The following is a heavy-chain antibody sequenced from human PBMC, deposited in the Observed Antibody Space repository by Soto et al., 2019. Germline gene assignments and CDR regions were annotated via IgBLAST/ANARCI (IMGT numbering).Heavy chain of an antibody. Sequence: PSETLSLTCTVSGGSISSYYWSWIRQPPGKGLEWIGYVYYSGSTNYNPSLKSRVTISVDTSKNQFSLKLSSVTAADTAVYYCARQTLSSGWYNFDYWGQGTLVTVS. V-gene: IGHV4-59*01. J-gene: IGHJ4*02. CDR3: ARQTLSSGWYNFDY. CDR1: GGSISSYY. CDR2: VYYSGST. D-gene: IGHD6-19*01.